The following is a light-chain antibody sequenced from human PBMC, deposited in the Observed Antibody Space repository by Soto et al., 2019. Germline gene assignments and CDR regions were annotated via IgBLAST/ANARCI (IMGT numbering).Light chain of an antibody. Sequence: QSVLTQPPSESGAPGQRVTISCTGSSSNIGAGYDVSWYQQLPGTAPKFLIYGNTDRPSGVPDRFSGSKSGTSASLAITGLQAEDEADYYCQSYDSSLSGYVFGTGTKVTVL. CDR1: SSNIGAGYD. J-gene: IGLJ1*01. V-gene: IGLV1-40*01. CDR3: QSYDSSLSGYV. CDR2: GNT.